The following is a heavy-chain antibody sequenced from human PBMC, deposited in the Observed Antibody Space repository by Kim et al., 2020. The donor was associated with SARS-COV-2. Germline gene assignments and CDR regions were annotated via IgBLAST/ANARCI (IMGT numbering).Heavy chain of an antibody. CDR2: ISYDGSNK. Sequence: GGSLRLSCAASGFTFSSYGMHWVRQAPGKGLEWVAVISYDGSNKYYADSVKGRFTISRDNSKNTLYLQMNSLRAEDTAVYYCSKDGADIVATIAPDYWGQGSLLTVSS. D-gene: IGHD5-12*01. CDR1: GFTFSSYG. V-gene: IGHV3-30*18. J-gene: IGHJ4*02. CDR3: SKDGADIVATIAPDY.